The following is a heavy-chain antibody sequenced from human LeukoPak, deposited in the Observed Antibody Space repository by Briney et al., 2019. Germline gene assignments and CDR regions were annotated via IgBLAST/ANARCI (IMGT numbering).Heavy chain of an antibody. CDR2: INPNSGGT. V-gene: IGHV1-2*02. J-gene: IGHJ6*04. D-gene: IGHD2-2*01. CDR1: GYTFTGYY. Sequence: GASVKVSCKASGYTFTGYYMHWVRQAPGQGLEWMGWINPNSGGTNYTQKFRGRVTMTRDTSISTAYMELSRLRSDDTAVYYCARLVDIVVGPSVDVWGKGTTVTVSS. CDR3: ARLVDIVVGPSVDV.